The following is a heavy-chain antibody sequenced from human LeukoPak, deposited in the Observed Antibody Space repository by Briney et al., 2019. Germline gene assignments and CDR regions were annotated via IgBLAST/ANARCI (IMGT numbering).Heavy chain of an antibody. V-gene: IGHV1-2*02. CDR2: INPNSGGT. Sequence: ASVKVSCKASGYTFTGYYMHWVRQAPGQGLEWMGWINPNSGGTNYAQKSQGRVTMTRDTSTSTVYMELSSLRSEDTAVYYCARGYYDFWSGYSCALYWGQGTLVTVSS. D-gene: IGHD3-3*01. CDR3: ARGYYDFWSGYSCALY. J-gene: IGHJ4*02. CDR1: GYTFTGYY.